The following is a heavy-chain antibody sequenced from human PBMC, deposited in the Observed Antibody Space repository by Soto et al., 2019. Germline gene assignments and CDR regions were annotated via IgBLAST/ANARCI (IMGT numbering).Heavy chain of an antibody. J-gene: IGHJ6*02. V-gene: IGHV4-59*01. CDR2: IYYSGST. CDR3: ARGQQLGLNYYYYGMDV. D-gene: IGHD6-6*01. CDR1: GGSISSYY. Sequence: SGTLSLTCTVSGGSISSYYWSWIRQPPGKGLEWIGYIYYSGSTNYNPSLKSRVTISVDTSKNQFSLKLSSVTAADTAVYYCARGQQLGLNYYYYGMDVWGQGTTVTVSS.